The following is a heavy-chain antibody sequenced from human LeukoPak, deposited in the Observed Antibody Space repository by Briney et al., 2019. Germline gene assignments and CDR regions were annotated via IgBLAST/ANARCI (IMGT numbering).Heavy chain of an antibody. CDR3: ARGGKYYYGSGSYPTTMDV. CDR1: GYTFTRYG. D-gene: IGHD3-10*01. V-gene: IGHV1-18*01. J-gene: IGHJ6*02. Sequence: ASVKVSCKASGYTFTRYGISWERQAPGRWPEWMGWISAYNGNTNYAQTLQGRVTMTTDTSTSTAYMELRSLRSDDTAVYYCARGGKYYYGSGSYPTTMDVWGQGTTVTVSS. CDR2: ISAYNGNT.